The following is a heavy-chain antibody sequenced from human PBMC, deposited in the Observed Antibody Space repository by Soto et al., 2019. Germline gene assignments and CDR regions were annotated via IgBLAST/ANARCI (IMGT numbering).Heavy chain of an antibody. CDR3: ARPLFGRGNWFDP. V-gene: IGHV4-59*01. CDR2: IYYSGST. Sequence: LVIMSLTCSVVGGSISSYYWRRIRQPPGKGLEWIGYIYYSGSTNYNPYLKSRVTISVDTSKNQFSLKLSSVTAADTAVYYCARPLFGRGNWFDPWGQGTLVTVSS. J-gene: IGHJ5*02. CDR1: GGSISSYY. D-gene: IGHD3-10*01.